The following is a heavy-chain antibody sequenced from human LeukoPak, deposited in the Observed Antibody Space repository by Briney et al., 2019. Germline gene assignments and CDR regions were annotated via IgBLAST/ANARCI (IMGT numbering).Heavy chain of an antibody. V-gene: IGHV3-30*02. CDR2: IRYDGSNK. CDR1: GFTFSSYG. D-gene: IGHD3-22*01. CDR3: AKDGVLNYYYDSSGYYFDY. J-gene: IGHJ4*02. Sequence: GGSLRLSCAASGFTFSSYGMHWVRQAPGKGLEWVAFIRYDGSNKYYADSVKGRFTISRDNSKNTLYLQMNSLRAEDTAVYYCAKDGVLNYYYDSSGYYFDYWGQGTLVTVSS.